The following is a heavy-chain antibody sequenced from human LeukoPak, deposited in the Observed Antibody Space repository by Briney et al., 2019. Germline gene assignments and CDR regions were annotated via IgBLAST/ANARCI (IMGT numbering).Heavy chain of an antibody. V-gene: IGHV5-51*07. CDR3: ARQGNSYPTTGFYRGVWYSYMDV. J-gene: IGHJ6*03. Sequence: PGESLKISCQTSGYTFTSYWIAWVHQVPGKGLEWMGIVYPADSDTKYSPSLRGQVTISADKSTGTAYLQWRSLKASDSGMSCCARQGNSYPTTGFYRGVWYSYMDVWGQGTAVTVSS. CDR1: GYTFTSYW. D-gene: IGHD3-9*01. CDR2: VYPADSDT.